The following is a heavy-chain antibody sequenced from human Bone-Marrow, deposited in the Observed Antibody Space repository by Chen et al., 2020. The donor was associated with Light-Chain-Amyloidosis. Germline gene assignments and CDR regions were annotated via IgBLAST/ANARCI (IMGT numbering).Heavy chain of an antibody. CDR2: IIPIFGTA. Sequence: SVKVSXKASGGTFXSYAISWVRQAPGQGLEWMGGIIPIFGTANYAQKFQGRVTITADESTSTAYMELSSLXXEDTAVYYCARVQSTVTTFFAAPPDYWGQGTLVTVSS. D-gene: IGHD4-17*01. J-gene: IGHJ4*02. CDR1: GGTFXSYA. V-gene: IGHV1-69*01. CDR3: ARVQSTVTTFFAAPPDY.